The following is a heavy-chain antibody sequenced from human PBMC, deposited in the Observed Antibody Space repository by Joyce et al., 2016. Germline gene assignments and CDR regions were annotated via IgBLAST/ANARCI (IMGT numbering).Heavy chain of an antibody. J-gene: IGHJ4*02. Sequence: EVQLVESGGDLVKPGGSLTLSCAASGFTFTNAWMSWVRQAPGKGLEVVAHIKSKADGGTTDYTAPVKGRFTISRDDSKNTLYLQMNSLKTEDTAVYYCTTKGRMLTDLLTPYWGQGTLVTVSS. CDR2: IKSKADGGTT. CDR3: TTKGRMLTDLLTPY. V-gene: IGHV3-15*01. D-gene: IGHD2-15*01. CDR1: GFTFTNAW.